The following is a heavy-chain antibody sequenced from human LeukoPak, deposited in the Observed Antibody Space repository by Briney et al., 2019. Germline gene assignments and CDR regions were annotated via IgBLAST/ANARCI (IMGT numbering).Heavy chain of an antibody. CDR3: ARDYDILTGYYTVSDY. D-gene: IGHD3-9*01. V-gene: IGHV3-11*04. CDR1: GFTFSDYY. J-gene: IGHJ4*02. Sequence: PGGSLRLSCAASGFTFSDYYMSWIRQAPGKGLEWVSYISSSGSTIYYADSVKGRFTISRDNAKNSLYLQMNSLRAEDTAVYYCARDYDILTGYYTVSDYWGQGTLVTVSS. CDR2: ISSSGSTI.